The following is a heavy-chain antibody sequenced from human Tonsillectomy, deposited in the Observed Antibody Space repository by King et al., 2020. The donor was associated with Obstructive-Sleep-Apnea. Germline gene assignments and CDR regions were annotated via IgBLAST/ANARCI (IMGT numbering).Heavy chain of an antibody. Sequence: QLQESGPGLVKPSETLSLTCTVSGGSISTIDYYWGWIRQPPGKGLEWIGNIYYSGSTYYNPSLKSRVTISVDTSKNQLSLKLSSVTAADTALFYCASTRADSRGYLGGFDHWGQGTLVTVSS. D-gene: IGHD3-22*01. CDR1: GGSISTIDYY. CDR3: ASTRADSRGYLGGFDH. V-gene: IGHV4-39*07. CDR2: IYYSGST. J-gene: IGHJ4*02.